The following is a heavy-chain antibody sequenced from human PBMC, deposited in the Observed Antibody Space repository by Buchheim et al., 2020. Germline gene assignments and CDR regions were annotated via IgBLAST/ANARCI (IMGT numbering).Heavy chain of an antibody. D-gene: IGHD6-6*01. CDR1: GFIFSSYS. J-gene: IGHJ4*02. V-gene: IGHV3-48*01. CDR2: ISSSSGNI. CDR3: ARMRYSSSSRYFDY. Sequence: EVQLVESGGGLVQPGGSLRLSCAASGFIFSSYSMNWVRQAPGKGLEWVSYISSSSGNIYSADSVKGRFTNSREHAKNSLDMQMSSLSAEDTAVYYCARMRYSSSSRYFDYWAQGTL.